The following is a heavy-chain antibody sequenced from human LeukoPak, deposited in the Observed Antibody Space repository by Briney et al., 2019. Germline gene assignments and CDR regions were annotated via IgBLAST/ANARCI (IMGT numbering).Heavy chain of an antibody. D-gene: IGHD5-24*01. V-gene: IGHV3-33*01. CDR1: GFTFSSYG. Sequence: GGSLTLSCAASGFTFSSYGMHWVRQAPGKGLEWVAVIWYDGSNKYYADSVKGRFTISRDNSKNTLYLQMYSLRAEDTAVYYCAREMATTRIFDYWGQGTLVTVSS. J-gene: IGHJ4*02. CDR3: AREMATTRIFDY. CDR2: IWYDGSNK.